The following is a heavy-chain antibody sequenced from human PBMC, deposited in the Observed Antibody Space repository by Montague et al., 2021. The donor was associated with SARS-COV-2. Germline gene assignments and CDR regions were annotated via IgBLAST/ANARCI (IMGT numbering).Heavy chain of an antibody. CDR3: ARGWGGTYSDDAFDI. V-gene: IGHV4-30-2*01. Sequence: TLSLTCCVSGGSLLRGGYSWSWIRQPPGICLEWIGYFYHSGSIYYNLALKSRITISVDRSKTHFSLKLTSVTAADTAVYYCARGWGGTYSDDAFDIWGQGTTVTVSS. CDR1: GGSLLRGGYS. CDR2: FYHSGSI. J-gene: IGHJ3*02. D-gene: IGHD1-26*01.